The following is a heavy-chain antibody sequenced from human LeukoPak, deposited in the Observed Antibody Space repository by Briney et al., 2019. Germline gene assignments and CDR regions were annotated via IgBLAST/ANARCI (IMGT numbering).Heavy chain of an antibody. CDR1: GGSISSYY. CDR2: IYTSGST. V-gene: IGHV4-59*01. D-gene: IGHD3-9*01. Sequence: SETLSLTCTVSGGSISSYYWSWIRQPPGKGLEWIGYIYTSGSTNYNPSLKSRVTISVDTSKNQFSLKLSSVTAADTAVYYCTRQLHYDILTGPFDPWGQGTLVTVSS. CDR3: TRQLHYDILTGPFDP. J-gene: IGHJ5*02.